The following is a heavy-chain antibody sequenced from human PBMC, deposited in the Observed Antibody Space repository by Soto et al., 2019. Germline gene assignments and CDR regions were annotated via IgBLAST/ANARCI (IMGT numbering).Heavy chain of an antibody. CDR2: ISAYTGNT. D-gene: IGHD4-17*01. Sequence: QVQLVQSGGEVKKPGASVKVSCKASGYIFNSFGISWVRQAPGQGLEWMGWISAYTGNTKYAQNFQGRVTMTTDTHTSTVYMELTSPRSDDTAVYYCARRWTTGAIDSWRQGTLVTVSS. J-gene: IGHJ4*02. V-gene: IGHV1-18*01. CDR1: GYIFNSFG. CDR3: ARRWTTGAIDS.